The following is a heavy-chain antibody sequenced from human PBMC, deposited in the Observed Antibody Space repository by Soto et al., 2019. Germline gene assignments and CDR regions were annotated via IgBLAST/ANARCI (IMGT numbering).Heavy chain of an antibody. V-gene: IGHV3-23*01. CDR3: XXXXXXXXXWLGAFDI. J-gene: IGHJ3*02. Sequence: EVQLLESGGGLVQPGGSLRLSCAASGFTFSSYAMSWVRQAPGKGLEWVSAISGSGGSTYYADSVKGRFTISRDNSKNTXXXXXXXXXXXXXXXXXXXXXXXXXXXWLGAFDIWGQGTMVTVSS. CDR1: GFTFSSYA. CDR2: ISGSGGST. D-gene: IGHD5-12*01.